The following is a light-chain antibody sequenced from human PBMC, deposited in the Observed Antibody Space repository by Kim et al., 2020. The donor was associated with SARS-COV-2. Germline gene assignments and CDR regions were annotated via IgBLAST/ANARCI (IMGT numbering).Light chain of an antibody. CDR1: QGIRNY. Sequence: DIQMTQSPSALSVSVGDRVTITCRASQGIRNYLAWYQQKPGKVPRLLIYATSTLQSGVPSRFSGSGFGTDFTLAISSLQPEDVATYYCQKYNSAPRTFGPGTKVDIK. CDR3: QKYNSAPRT. CDR2: ATS. V-gene: IGKV1-27*01. J-gene: IGKJ3*01.